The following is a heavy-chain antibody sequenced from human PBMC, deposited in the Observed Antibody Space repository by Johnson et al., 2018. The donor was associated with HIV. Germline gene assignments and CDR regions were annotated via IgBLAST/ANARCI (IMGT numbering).Heavy chain of an antibody. V-gene: IGHV3-9*01. CDR2: ISWNRASV. CDR1: GFNFDDFA. D-gene: IGHD7-27*01. J-gene: IGHJ3*02. Sequence: VQLVESGGGLVQPGRSLRLSCTASGFNFDDFAMHWVRQAPGKGLEWVSSISWNRASVAYADSVKGRFTISRDSAKKSLYLQMNSLRAEDTALYYCARWNWGSAAFDIWGQGTMVTVSS. CDR3: ARWNWGSAAFDI.